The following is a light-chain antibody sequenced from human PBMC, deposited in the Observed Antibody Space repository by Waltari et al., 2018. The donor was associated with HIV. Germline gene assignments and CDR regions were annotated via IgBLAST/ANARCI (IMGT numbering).Light chain of an antibody. CDR1: HDITTY. CDR3: QQYYILPIT. CDR2: DAS. J-gene: IGKJ5*01. Sequence: DIQMTQSPPSLSASLGDRVTITCQASHDITTYLNWYQQKPGKGPNLLIFDASTLEAGVPSRFSGNGTGTFFTFTINSLHPEDVATYYCQQYYILPITFGQGTRLEIK. V-gene: IGKV1-33*01.